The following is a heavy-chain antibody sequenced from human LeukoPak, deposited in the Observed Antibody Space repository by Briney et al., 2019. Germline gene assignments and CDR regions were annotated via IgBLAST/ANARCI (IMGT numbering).Heavy chain of an antibody. D-gene: IGHD4-17*01. CDR3: SRAEYGDNVVCCDY. J-gene: IGHJ4*02. V-gene: IGHV1-46*01. CDR2: IKPSGGST. Sequence: GASVKVSCKASRYTDTNYFMHWVRQAPGQGLEWMGIIKPSGGSTRYAQKFQGRVTMTRYTSTSTVYMELRSLKYEDTAAYYCSRAEYGDNVVCCDYWGQGTLVTVSS. CDR1: RYTDTNYF.